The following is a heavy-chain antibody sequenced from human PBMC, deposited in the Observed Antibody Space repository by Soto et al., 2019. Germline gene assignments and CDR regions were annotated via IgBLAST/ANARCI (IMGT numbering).Heavy chain of an antibody. J-gene: IGHJ4*02. CDR3: ARTYYYDSSGYFLAD. D-gene: IGHD3-22*01. CDR1: GGSISSYY. CDR2: IYYSGST. V-gene: IGHV4-59*01. Sequence: SETLSLTCTFSGGSISSYYWSLIRQPPGKGLEWIGYIYYSGSTNYNPSLKSRVTISVDTSKNQFSLKLSSVTAADTAVYYCARTYYYDSSGYFLADWGQGTLVTVSS.